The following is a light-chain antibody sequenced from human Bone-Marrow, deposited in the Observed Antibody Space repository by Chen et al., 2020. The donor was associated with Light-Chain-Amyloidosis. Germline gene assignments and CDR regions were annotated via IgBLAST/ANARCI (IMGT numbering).Light chain of an antibody. J-gene: IGKJ4*01. CDR2: LGS. V-gene: IGKV2-28*01. Sequence: DIVVTQSPVYLPVSPGEPASISCSSSQSLLHSNGYNYLEWYLQKPGQSPQLLIFLGSNRASGVPDRFNGSGSGTDFTLKITTVEAEDVGVYYCLQALQAPLTVGGGTKVDIK. CDR3: LQALQAPLT. CDR1: QSLLHSNGYNY.